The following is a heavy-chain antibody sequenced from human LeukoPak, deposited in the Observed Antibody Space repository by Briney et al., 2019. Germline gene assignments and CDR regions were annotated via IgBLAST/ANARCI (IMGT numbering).Heavy chain of an antibody. CDR1: GFTSDDYA. CDR3: AKDLKGSFELDY. V-gene: IGHV3-9*02. CDR2: ISWNSGSI. D-gene: IGHD1-26*01. Sequence: GGSLRLSCAASGFTSDDYAMHWVRQAPGKGLEWVSGISWNSGSIGYADSVKGRFTISRDNAKNSLYLQMNSLRAEDTASYYCAKDLKGSFELDYWGQGTLVTVSS. J-gene: IGHJ4*02.